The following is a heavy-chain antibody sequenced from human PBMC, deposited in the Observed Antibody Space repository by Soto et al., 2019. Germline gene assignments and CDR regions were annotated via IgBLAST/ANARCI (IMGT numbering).Heavy chain of an antibody. CDR1: GFTFSSYS. CDR3: ARELMVYAIVVDP. J-gene: IGHJ5*02. CDR2: ISSSSSTI. Sequence: EGSLRLSCAASGFTFSSYSMNWVRQAPGKGLEWVSYISSSSSTIYYADSVKGRFTISRDNAKNSLYLQMNSLRDEGTAVYYCARELMVYAIVVDPWGQGTLVTVSS. V-gene: IGHV3-48*02. D-gene: IGHD2-8*01.